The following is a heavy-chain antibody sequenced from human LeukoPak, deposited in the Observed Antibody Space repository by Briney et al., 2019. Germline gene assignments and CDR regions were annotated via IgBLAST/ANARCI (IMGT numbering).Heavy chain of an antibody. J-gene: IGHJ4*02. Sequence: SETLSLTCSVSGGSLSSGNYYWSWIRQPAGKGLEWIGRIYTSGSTNYNPSLKSRVTMSVDTSKNQFSLKLTSVTAADTAVYYCAILKKGGGSGYWGQGTLVTVSS. CDR1: GGSLSSGNYY. CDR2: IYTSGST. V-gene: IGHV4-61*02. CDR3: AILKKGGGSGY. D-gene: IGHD2-15*01.